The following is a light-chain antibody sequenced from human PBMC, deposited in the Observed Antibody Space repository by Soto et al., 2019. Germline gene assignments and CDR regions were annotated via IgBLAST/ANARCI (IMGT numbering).Light chain of an antibody. CDR3: QSYATGLSVLYV. Sequence: QSVLTQPPSVSGAPGQRVTISCTGSSSNIGAGYDVHWYQQLPGTAPKLLIYGNNNRPSGVPERFSGSKSGTSASLAVTGLQAEDEADYYCQSYATGLSVLYVFGTGTKVTVL. J-gene: IGLJ1*01. V-gene: IGLV1-40*01. CDR1: SSNIGAGYD. CDR2: GNN.